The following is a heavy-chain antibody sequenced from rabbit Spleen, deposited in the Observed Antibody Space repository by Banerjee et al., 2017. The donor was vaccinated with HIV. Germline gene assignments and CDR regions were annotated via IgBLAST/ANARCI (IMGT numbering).Heavy chain of an antibody. CDR2: IAGSSSGFT. D-gene: IGHD2-1*01. CDR3: ARDGYVDYLYAFKL. Sequence: QEHLTESGGGLVQPEGSLALTCKASGFSFSSSDYICWVRQAPGKGLEWISCIAGSSSGFTYSATWAKGRFTISRTSSTTVTLQMTSLTVADTATYWCARDGYVDYLYAFKLWGQGTLVTVS. CDR1: GFSFSSSDY. V-gene: IGHV1S45*01. J-gene: IGHJ4*01.